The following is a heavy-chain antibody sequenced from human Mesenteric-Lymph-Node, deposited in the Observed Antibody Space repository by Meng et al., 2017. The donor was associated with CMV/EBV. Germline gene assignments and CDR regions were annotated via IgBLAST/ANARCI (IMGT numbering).Heavy chain of an antibody. D-gene: IGHD3-3*01. CDR1: GFTFSSYG. CDR2: IWYDGSNK. Sequence: GGSLRLSCAASGFTFSSYGMHWVRQAPGKGLEWVAVIWYDGSNKYYADSVKGRFTISRDNSKNTLYLQMNSLRAEDTAVYYCAKDLEIYDFWSGSPYYYYYYGMDVWGQGTTVTVSS. V-gene: IGHV3-33*06. J-gene: IGHJ6*02. CDR3: AKDLEIYDFWSGSPYYYYYYGMDV.